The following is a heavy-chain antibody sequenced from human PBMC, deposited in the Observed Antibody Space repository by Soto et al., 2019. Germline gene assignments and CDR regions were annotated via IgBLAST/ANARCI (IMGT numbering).Heavy chain of an antibody. V-gene: IGHV1-69*01. CDR2: IIPIFGTA. CDR3: ARDDGGDGYHGTPFDY. Sequence: QVQLVQSGAEVKKPGSSVKVSCTASGGTFSSYAISWVRQAPGHGLEWMGGIIPIFGTANYAQKFQGRVTITADESTSTAYMELSSLRYEDTAVYYCARDDGGDGYHGTPFDYWGQGTLVTVSS. CDR1: GGTFSSYA. D-gene: IGHD2-21*01. J-gene: IGHJ4*02.